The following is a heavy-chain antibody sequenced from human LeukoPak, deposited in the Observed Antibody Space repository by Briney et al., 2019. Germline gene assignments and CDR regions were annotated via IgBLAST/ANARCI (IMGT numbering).Heavy chain of an antibody. Sequence: PGGSLRLSCAASGFTFSSYGMSWVRQAPGKGLEWVANIKQDGSEKYYVDSVKGRFTISRDNAKNSLYLQMNSLRAEDTAVYYCARDPGITGTTINWGQGTLVTVSS. J-gene: IGHJ4*02. CDR1: GFTFSSYG. CDR3: ARDPGITGTTIN. V-gene: IGHV3-7*01. D-gene: IGHD1-14*01. CDR2: IKQDGSEK.